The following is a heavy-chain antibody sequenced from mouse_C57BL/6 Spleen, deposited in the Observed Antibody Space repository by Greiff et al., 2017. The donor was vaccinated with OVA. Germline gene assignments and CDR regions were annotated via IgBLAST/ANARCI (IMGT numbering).Heavy chain of an antibody. D-gene: IGHD1-1*01. CDR1: GYSITSGYY. V-gene: IGHV3-6*01. CDR3: ARNYGSSYDFDY. J-gene: IGHJ2*01. Sequence: EVKVEESGPGLVKPSQSLSLTCSVTGYSITSGYYWNWIRQFPGNKLEWMGYISYDGSNNYNPSLKNRISITRDTSKNQFLLKLNSVTTEDTATYYCARNYGSSYDFDYWGQGTTLTVSS. CDR2: ISYDGSN.